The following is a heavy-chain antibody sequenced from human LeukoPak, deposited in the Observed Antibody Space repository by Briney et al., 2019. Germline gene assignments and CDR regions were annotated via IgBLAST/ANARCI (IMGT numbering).Heavy chain of an antibody. Sequence: SETLSLTCSVSGGSISRSDYYWSWIRQPPGKGLEWIGYIYYSGITYYNPSLKSRVTISVDTSKNQLSLKLSSVTAADTAMYYCASGGYSYGFDYWGQGTLVTVSS. V-gene: IGHV4-30-4*01. D-gene: IGHD5-18*01. CDR1: GGSISRSDYY. J-gene: IGHJ4*02. CDR3: ASGGYSYGFDY. CDR2: IYYSGIT.